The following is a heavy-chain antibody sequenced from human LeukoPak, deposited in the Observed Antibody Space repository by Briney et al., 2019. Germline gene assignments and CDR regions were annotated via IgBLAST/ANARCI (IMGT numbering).Heavy chain of an antibody. CDR3: ARDIEAAGLFLDY. CDR2: MKYDGSEK. V-gene: IGHV3-7*01. D-gene: IGHD6-13*01. CDR1: GFIFSSYW. J-gene: IGHJ4*02. Sequence: GGSLRLSCAASGFIFSSYWMTWVRQAPGKGLEWVANMKYDGSEKYYVDSVKGRFTISRDNAKNSLYLQMNSLRAEDTAVYYCARDIEAAGLFLDYWGQGTLVTVSS.